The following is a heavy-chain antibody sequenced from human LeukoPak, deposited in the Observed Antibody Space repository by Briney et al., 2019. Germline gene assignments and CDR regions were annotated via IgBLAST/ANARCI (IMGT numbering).Heavy chain of an antibody. V-gene: IGHV3-66*01. D-gene: IGHD2-8*01. CDR1: GFTVSSNY. CDR2: IYSGGST. CDR3: AREAMVYAAECCCDY. J-gene: IGHJ4*02. Sequence: GGSLRLSCASSGFTVSSNYMSWVRQAPGKGLEWVSVIYSGGSTYYVDSVEGRLKISRDNSKNTLYLQMNRLRAEDTAVYYCAREAMVYAAECCCDYWGRGTLVTVSA.